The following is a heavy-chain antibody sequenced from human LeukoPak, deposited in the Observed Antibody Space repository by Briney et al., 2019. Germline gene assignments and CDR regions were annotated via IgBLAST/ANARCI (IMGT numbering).Heavy chain of an antibody. CDR1: GFTFSSYS. CDR3: ARGAGGVVVPAAILL. D-gene: IGHD2-2*01. J-gene: IGHJ4*02. Sequence: GGSLRLSCAASGFTFSSYSMNWVRQAPGKGLEWVSYISSSSSTIYYADSVKGRFTISRDNAKNSLYLQMNSLRAEDTAVYYCARGAGGVVVPAAILLWGQGTLVTVSS. CDR2: ISSSSSTI. V-gene: IGHV3-48*01.